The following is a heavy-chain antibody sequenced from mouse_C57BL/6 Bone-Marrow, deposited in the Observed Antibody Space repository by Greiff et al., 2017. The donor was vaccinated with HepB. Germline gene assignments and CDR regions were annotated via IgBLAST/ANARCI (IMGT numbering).Heavy chain of an antibody. J-gene: IGHJ3*01. D-gene: IGHD1-1*01. CDR2: IWSGGSS. V-gene: IGHV2-2*01. CDR1: GFSLTSYG. CDR3: ARGGYYYGFAY. Sequence: VQLQQSGPGLVQPSQSLSITCTVSGFSLTSYGVHWVRQSPGKGLEWLGVIWSGGSSDYNAAFISRLSISKDNSKSQVFCKMNSLQADDTALYYCARGGYYYGFAYWGQGTLVTVSA.